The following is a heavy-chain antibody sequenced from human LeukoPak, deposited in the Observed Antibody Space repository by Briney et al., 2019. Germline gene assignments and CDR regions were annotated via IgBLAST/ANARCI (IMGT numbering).Heavy chain of an antibody. CDR3: ARSYDSSGYYYANWFDP. Sequence: GESLKISCKGSGYSFTSYWIGWVRQMPRKGLEWKGIIYPGDSDTRYSPSFQGQVTISADKSISTAYLQWSSLKASDTAMYYCARSYDSSGYYYANWFDPWGQGTLVTVSS. CDR2: IYPGDSDT. J-gene: IGHJ5*02. D-gene: IGHD3-22*01. CDR1: GYSFTSYW. V-gene: IGHV5-51*01.